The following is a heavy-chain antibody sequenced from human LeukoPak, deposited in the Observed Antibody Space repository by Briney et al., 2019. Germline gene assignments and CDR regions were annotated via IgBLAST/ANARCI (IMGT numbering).Heavy chain of an antibody. Sequence: ASVKVSCKASGYTFTSYDINWVRQATGQGLEWMGWMNPNSGNTGYAQKFQGRVTMTRNTSISTAYMELSSLRSDDTAVYYCARQPVVPADPIYNDAFDIWGQGTMVTVSS. V-gene: IGHV1-8*01. D-gene: IGHD2-2*01. CDR1: GYTFTSYD. CDR3: ARQPVVPADPIYNDAFDI. CDR2: MNPNSGNT. J-gene: IGHJ3*02.